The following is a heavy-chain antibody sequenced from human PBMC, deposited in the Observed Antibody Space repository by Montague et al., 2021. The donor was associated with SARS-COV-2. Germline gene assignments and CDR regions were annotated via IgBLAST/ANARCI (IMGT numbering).Heavy chain of an antibody. D-gene: IGHD1-26*01. CDR2: ISYDGSNK. CDR3: ARPRSGSYRDYFDY. J-gene: IGHJ4*02. Sequence: SLRLSCVASGFTFSNYAMYWVRQAPGKGLEWVAVISYDGSNKYYADSVRGRSTISRDNSKNTLYLQMNSLRAEDTAVHYCARPRSGSYRDYFDYWGQGTLVTVSS. CDR1: GFTFSNYA. V-gene: IGHV3-30*04.